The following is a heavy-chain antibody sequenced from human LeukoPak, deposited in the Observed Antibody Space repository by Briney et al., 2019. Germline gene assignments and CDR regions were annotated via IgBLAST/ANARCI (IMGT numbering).Heavy chain of an antibody. Sequence: GGSLRLSCAASGFPFNINAMTWVRQAPGKGLECVSAITRDGAATFYADSVRGRFTISRDNAKNSLYLQMNSLRAEDTAVYYCARRRYYYDSSGAFNDYWGQGTLVTVSS. D-gene: IGHD3-22*01. CDR1: GFPFNINA. J-gene: IGHJ4*02. V-gene: IGHV3-23*01. CDR2: ITRDGAAT. CDR3: ARRRYYYDSSGAFNDY.